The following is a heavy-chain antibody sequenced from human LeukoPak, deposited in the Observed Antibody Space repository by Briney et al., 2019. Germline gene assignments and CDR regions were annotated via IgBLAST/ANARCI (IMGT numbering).Heavy chain of an antibody. CDR2: ISWNSGSI. CDR1: GFTFDDYA. V-gene: IGHV3-9*01. Sequence: GGSLRLSCAASGFTFDDYAMHWARQAPGKGLEWVSGISWNSGSIGYADSVKGRFTISRDNAKNSLYLQMNSLRAEDTALYYCAKDIRAAAGTVDYWGQGTLVTVSS. J-gene: IGHJ4*02. D-gene: IGHD6-13*01. CDR3: AKDIRAAAGTVDY.